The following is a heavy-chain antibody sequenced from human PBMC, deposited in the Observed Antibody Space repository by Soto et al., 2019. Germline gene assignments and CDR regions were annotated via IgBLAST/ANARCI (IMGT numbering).Heavy chain of an antibody. Sequence: EVQLAESGGGLLQPGVSLRLSCAASGFTFSNYEMNWVRQPPGKGLEWVSYISSSGSTISYADSVNGRFTISRDNAKDSLYLQMKSLRAEDTAVYYCARVSTYYSQYYSYAMDVWGQGTTVTVSS. D-gene: IGHD3-10*01. J-gene: IGHJ6*02. CDR3: ARVSTYYSQYYSYAMDV. CDR2: ISSSGSTI. CDR1: GFTFSNYE. V-gene: IGHV3-48*03.